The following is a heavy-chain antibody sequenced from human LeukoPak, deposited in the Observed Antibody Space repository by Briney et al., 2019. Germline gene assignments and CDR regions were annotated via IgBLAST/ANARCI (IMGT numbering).Heavy chain of an antibody. D-gene: IGHD3-22*01. Sequence: GGSLRLSCAASGFTFSSYSMNWVRQAPGKGLEWVSSISSSSSYIYYADSVKGRFTISRDNAKNSLYLQMNSLRAEDTAVYHCARDHRETHYDSSGYYLDYWGQGTLVTVSS. CDR2: ISSSSSYI. V-gene: IGHV3-21*01. CDR3: ARDHRETHYDSSGYYLDY. J-gene: IGHJ4*02. CDR1: GFTFSSYS.